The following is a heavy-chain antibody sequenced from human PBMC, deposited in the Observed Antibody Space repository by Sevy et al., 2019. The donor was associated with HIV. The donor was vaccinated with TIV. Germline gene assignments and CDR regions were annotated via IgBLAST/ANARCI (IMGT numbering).Heavy chain of an antibody. V-gene: IGHV4-34*01. CDR1: GGSFSGYY. CDR2: INHSDST. D-gene: IGHD2-21*02. Sequence: SETLSLTCAVYGGSFSGYYWSWIRQPPGKGLEWIGEINHSDSTNYNPSLKSRVTISVDTSKNQFSLKLHSVTAADTAVYYCAREISGDCCTFDYWSQGTLVTVSS. J-gene: IGHJ4*02. CDR3: AREISGDCCTFDY.